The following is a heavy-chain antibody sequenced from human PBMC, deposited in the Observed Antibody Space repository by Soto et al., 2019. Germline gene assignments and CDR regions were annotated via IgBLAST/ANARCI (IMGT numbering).Heavy chain of an antibody. V-gene: IGHV1-3*01. Sequence: QVQLVQSGADVKKPGASVRVSCKASGYTFSNYAVNWVRQAPGQSLEWMGWVNAGNGHTRYSEKFQGRVTITRDASASTAYMELSSLRPEDTALYFCARGIWERSSGWYCFDSWGQGTLVTVSS. CDR1: GYTFSNYA. D-gene: IGHD6-19*01. J-gene: IGHJ4*02. CDR2: VNAGNGHT. CDR3: ARGIWERSSGWYCFDS.